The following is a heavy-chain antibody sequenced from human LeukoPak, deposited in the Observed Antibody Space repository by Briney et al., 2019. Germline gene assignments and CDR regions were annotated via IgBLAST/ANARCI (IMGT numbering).Heavy chain of an antibody. D-gene: IGHD5-12*01. Sequence: SVKVSCKASGGTFSSYAISWVRQAPGQGLEWMGGIIPIFGTANYAQKFQGRVTITTDESTSTAYMELSSLRSEDTAVYYCARRYSGYDGYFDYWGQGTLVTVSS. CDR1: GGTFSSYA. CDR3: ARRYSGYDGYFDY. CDR2: IIPIFGTA. V-gene: IGHV1-69*05. J-gene: IGHJ4*02.